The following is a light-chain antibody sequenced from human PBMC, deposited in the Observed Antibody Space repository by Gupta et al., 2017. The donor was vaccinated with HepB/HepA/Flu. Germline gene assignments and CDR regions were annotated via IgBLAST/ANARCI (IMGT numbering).Light chain of an antibody. J-gene: IGKJ1*01. CDR2: TVS. CDR1: QSLWNSDNGNTY. V-gene: IGKV2-40*01. Sequence: DIVMTQTPLSLPVTPGEPASISCRSSQSLWNSDNGNTYLDWYLQKPGQSPQLLIYTVSYRASGVPDRFSGSGSGTDFTLRISRVEADDAGVYYCMQRIKFPWTFGEGTKVEIK. CDR3: MQRIKFPWT.